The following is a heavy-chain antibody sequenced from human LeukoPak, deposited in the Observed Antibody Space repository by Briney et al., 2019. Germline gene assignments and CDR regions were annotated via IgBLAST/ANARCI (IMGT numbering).Heavy chain of an antibody. CDR3: ARLRSGSTPPPPYYYYGLDV. Sequence: SETLSLTCTVSGGPISDFYWSWIRQSPEKGLEWIGNIFYGGNTNYNPSLRSRVTISVDTSKKQFSLRLTSVTAADTAVYYCARLRSGSTPPPPYYYYGLDVWGQGTTVTVSS. CDR2: IFYGGNT. CDR1: GGPISDFY. J-gene: IGHJ6*02. V-gene: IGHV4-59*01. D-gene: IGHD1-26*01.